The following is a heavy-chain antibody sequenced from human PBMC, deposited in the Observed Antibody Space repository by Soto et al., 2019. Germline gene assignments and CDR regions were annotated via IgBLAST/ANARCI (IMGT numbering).Heavy chain of an antibody. CDR1: GGSISSHY. Sequence: QVQLQESGPGLVKPSETLSLTCTVSGGSISSHYWSWIRQPPGMGLEYIGYIYNSGITNYNPSLKSRVTISVDTSMNQISLKVRSVTAADTAVYFCARGAGSPDYWGQGTLVTVSS. V-gene: IGHV4-59*11. J-gene: IGHJ4*02. CDR3: ARGAGSPDY. CDR2: IYNSGIT. D-gene: IGHD1-26*01.